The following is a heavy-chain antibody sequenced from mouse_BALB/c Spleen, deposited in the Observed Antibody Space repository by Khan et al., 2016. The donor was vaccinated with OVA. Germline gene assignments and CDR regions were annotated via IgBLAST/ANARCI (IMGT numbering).Heavy chain of an antibody. CDR2: INPSNGGT. V-gene: IGHV1S81*02. J-gene: IGHJ3*01. Sequence: QVQLQQSGAELVKPGASVKLSCKASGYTFTSYYMYWVKQRPGQGLEWIGEINPSNGGTNVNEKFKNKATLTVDKSSSTAYMELSSLTYEDSAVYYCTRGGYGSPFAYWGQGTLVTVSA. CDR3: TRGGYGSPFAY. D-gene: IGHD1-1*01. CDR1: GYTFTSYY.